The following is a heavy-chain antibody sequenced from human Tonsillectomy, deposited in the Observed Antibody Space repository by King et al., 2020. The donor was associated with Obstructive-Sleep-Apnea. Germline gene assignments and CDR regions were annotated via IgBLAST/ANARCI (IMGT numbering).Heavy chain of an antibody. J-gene: IGHJ4*02. CDR2: IRQDGSER. V-gene: IGHV3-7*03. CDR1: GFTFSSFW. CDR3: ARVGYDDVWGSYHSDN. D-gene: IGHD3-16*02. Sequence: VQLVESGGGLVQPGGSLRLSCAASGFTFSSFWMNWVRQAPGKGLEWVANIRQDGSERYYVDSVKGRFTISRDNAKNSLFLQMNSLRAEDTAVYYCARVGYDDVWGSYHSDNWGQGTLVTVSS.